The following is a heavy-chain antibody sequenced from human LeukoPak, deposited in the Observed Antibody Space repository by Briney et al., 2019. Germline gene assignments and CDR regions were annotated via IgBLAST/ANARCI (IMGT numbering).Heavy chain of an antibody. CDR2: IYYSGST. J-gene: IGHJ6*04. CDR1: GGSLSSGSYY. V-gene: IGHV4-61*01. Sequence: SETLSLTCTFSGGSLSSGSYYWSWIRQPPGKGLEWIGYIYYSGSTNYNPSLKSRVTISVDTSKNQFSLKLSSVTAADTAVYYCARALPGMDVWGKGTTVTVSS. CDR3: ARALPGMDV.